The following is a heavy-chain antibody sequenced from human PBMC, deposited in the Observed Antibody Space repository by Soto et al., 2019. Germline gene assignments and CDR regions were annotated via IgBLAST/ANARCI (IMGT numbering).Heavy chain of an antibody. J-gene: IGHJ1*01. V-gene: IGHV3-7*01. CDR2: INQDGSQK. Sequence: EVQLVESGGGLVQPGGSLRLSCAASGFRFTNSWMSWVRQAPGKGLEWVAHINQDGSQKYYVDSVKGRFTISRDNAKSALYLLMNSLRAEDTAVYYCATWADAVDEDQSQHWGQGTLVSVSS. CDR3: ATWADAVDEDQSQH. CDR1: GFRFTNSW. D-gene: IGHD2-2*01.